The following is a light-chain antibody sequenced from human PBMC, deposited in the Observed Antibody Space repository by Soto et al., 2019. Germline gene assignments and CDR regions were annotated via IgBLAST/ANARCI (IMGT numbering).Light chain of an antibody. V-gene: IGKV1-5*03. J-gene: IGKJ1*01. Sequence: DIQMTQSPSTLSASVGDRVTITCRASQSIGSWLAWFQQKPGKAPKVLIYKESSLESGVPSRFSGSGSGTEFTLTISSLQPDDFATYYCQQYNSYSSFGQGTKVDIK. CDR3: QQYNSYSS. CDR1: QSIGSW. CDR2: KES.